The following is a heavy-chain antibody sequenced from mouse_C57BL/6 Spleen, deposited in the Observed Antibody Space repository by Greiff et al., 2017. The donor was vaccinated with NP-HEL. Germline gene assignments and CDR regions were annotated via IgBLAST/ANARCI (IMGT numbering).Heavy chain of an antibody. Sequence: EVKVEESGGGLVKPGGSLKLSCAASGFTFSSYAMSWVRQTPEKRLEWVATISDGGSYTYYPDNVKGRFTISRGNAKNNLYLQMSHLKSEDTAMYYCARTYGSSHWYFDVWGTGTTVTVSS. J-gene: IGHJ1*03. CDR1: GFTFSSYA. D-gene: IGHD1-1*01. CDR2: ISDGGSYT. CDR3: ARTYGSSHWYFDV. V-gene: IGHV5-4*03.